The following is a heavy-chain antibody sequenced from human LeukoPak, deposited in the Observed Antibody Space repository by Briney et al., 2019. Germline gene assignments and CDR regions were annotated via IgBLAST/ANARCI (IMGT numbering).Heavy chain of an antibody. D-gene: IGHD5-12*01. V-gene: IGHV4-34*01. CDR1: GGSFSGYY. CDR3: ARGFSPGLRFDP. CDR2: INHSGST. Sequence: PSETLSLTCAVYGGSFSGYYWSWIRQPPGKGLQWIGEINHSGSTNYNPSLKSRVTISVDTSKNQFSLKVSSVTPADTAVYNCARGFSPGLRFDPWGQATLVTVSS. J-gene: IGHJ5*02.